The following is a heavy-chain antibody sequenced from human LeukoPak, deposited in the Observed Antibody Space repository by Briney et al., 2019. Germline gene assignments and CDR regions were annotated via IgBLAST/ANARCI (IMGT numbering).Heavy chain of an antibody. V-gene: IGHV4-34*01. CDR3: ASYVHNTAFDI. Sequence: SETLSLTCAVYGGSFSGYYWSWIRQPPGKGLEWIGEINHSGSTNYNPSLKSRVTISVDKSKNQFSLKLSSVTAADTAVYYCASYVHNTAFDIWGQGTMVTVSS. CDR2: INHSGST. J-gene: IGHJ3*02. D-gene: IGHD3-16*01. CDR1: GGSFSGYY.